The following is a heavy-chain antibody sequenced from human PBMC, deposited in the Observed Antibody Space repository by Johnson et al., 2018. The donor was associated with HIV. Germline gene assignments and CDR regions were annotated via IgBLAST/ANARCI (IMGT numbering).Heavy chain of an antibody. CDR3: ARDLVVAATFDI. Sequence: QVQLVESGGGLVKPGGSLRLSCAASEFTFSDYYMSWIRQAPGKGLEWVAVITYDGSNKYEADSVKGRFTISRDNSKNTLYLQMNSLRAEDTAVYYCARDLVVAATFDIWGQGTMVTVSS. V-gene: IGHV3-33*08. CDR1: EFTFSDYY. J-gene: IGHJ3*02. D-gene: IGHD2-15*01. CDR2: ITYDGSNK.